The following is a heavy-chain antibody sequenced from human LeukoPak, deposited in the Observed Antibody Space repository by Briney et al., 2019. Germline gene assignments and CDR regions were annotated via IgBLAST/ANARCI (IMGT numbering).Heavy chain of an antibody. J-gene: IGHJ4*02. CDR2: IYYSGST. CDR3: AGGSTLAQFDY. D-gene: IGHD3-3*02. Sequence: SETLSLICTVSGGSISSYYWSWIRQPPGKGLEWIGYIYYSGSTNYNPSLKSRVTISVDTSKNQFSLKLSSVTAADTAVYYCAGGSTLAQFDYWGQGTLVTVSS. V-gene: IGHV4-59*01. CDR1: GGSISSYY.